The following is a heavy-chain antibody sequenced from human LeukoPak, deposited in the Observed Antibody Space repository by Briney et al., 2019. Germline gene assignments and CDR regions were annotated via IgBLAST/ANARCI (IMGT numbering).Heavy chain of an antibody. V-gene: IGHV3-73*01. CDR2: IRSKANSYAT. J-gene: IGHJ4*02. D-gene: IGHD3-22*01. Sequence: PGGSLRLSSAASGFTFSGSAMHWVRQASGKGLEWVGRIRSKANSYATAYAASVKGRFTISRDDSKNTAYLQMNSLKTEDTAVYYCTSQKYYYDSSGYFGNDYWGQGTLVTVSS. CDR3: TSQKYYYDSSGYFGNDY. CDR1: GFTFSGSA.